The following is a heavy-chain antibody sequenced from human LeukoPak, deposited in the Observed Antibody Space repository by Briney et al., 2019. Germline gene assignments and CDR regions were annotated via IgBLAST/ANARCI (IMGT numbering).Heavy chain of an antibody. CDR1: GFTFSSYA. D-gene: IGHD3-9*01. V-gene: IGHV3-23*01. Sequence: GGSLRLSCAASGFTFSSYAMRWVRQAPGKGLEWVSDIGGSGGSTYYADSVKGRFTISRDNSKNTLYLQMDSLRAEDTAVYYCAKEGYDILTGYSYYGMDVWGQGTTVTVSS. CDR2: IGGSGGST. CDR3: AKEGYDILTGYSYYGMDV. J-gene: IGHJ6*02.